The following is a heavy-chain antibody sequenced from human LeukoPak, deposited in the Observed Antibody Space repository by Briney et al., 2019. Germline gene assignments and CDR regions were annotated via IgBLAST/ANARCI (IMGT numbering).Heavy chain of an antibody. D-gene: IGHD6-13*01. J-gene: IGHJ4*02. CDR2: ISGSGGST. CDR1: GFTFSSYA. Sequence: PGGSLRLSCAASGFTFSSYAMSWVRQAPGKGLEWVSAISGSGGSTYYADSVKGRFTISRDNSKNTLYLQMNSLRAEDTAVYYCAKDKYSSSLFRHYFDYWGQGTLVTVSS. CDR3: AKDKYSSSLFRHYFDY. V-gene: IGHV3-23*01.